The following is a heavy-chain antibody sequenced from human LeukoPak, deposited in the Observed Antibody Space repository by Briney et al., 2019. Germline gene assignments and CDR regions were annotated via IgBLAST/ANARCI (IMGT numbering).Heavy chain of an antibody. D-gene: IGHD3-10*01. CDR2: IYYSGST. CDR1: GGSMSSHY. V-gene: IGHV4-59*06. CDR3: ARDTMVRGVTSYYYYGMDV. Sequence: PSETLSLTCSVSGGSMSSHYWSWIRQPPGKGLEWIGYIYYSGSTYYNPSLKSRVTISVDTSKNQFSLKLSSVTAADTAVYYCARDTMVRGVTSYYYYGMDVWGQGTTVTVSS. J-gene: IGHJ6*02.